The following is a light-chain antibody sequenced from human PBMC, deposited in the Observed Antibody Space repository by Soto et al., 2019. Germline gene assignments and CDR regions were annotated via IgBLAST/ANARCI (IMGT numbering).Light chain of an antibody. CDR1: SSDVGGYNH. CDR2: EVT. CDR3: SSHTDSSTYV. J-gene: IGLJ1*01. Sequence: QSVLTQPASVSGSPGQSITISCAGTSSDVGGYNHVSWYQHRPGNAPKRIIYEVTKRPSGVSNRFSGSKSGDTASLTISGLQAEDEADYYCSSHTDSSTYVFGTGTKVTVL. V-gene: IGLV2-14*01.